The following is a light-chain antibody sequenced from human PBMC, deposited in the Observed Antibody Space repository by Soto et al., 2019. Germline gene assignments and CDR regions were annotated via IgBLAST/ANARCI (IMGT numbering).Light chain of an antibody. J-gene: IGKJ4*01. CDR1: QDINRY. CDR3: QQYDKPTLT. V-gene: IGKV1-33*01. Sequence: DLQMTQSPSSLSESVGDRVAITCQASQDINRYLDWYQQKPGKAPKFLIFDAFNLETGVPSRFSGSGYGTDFTFTISNLQNEDVATYYCQQYDKPTLTFGGGTKVDIK. CDR2: DAF.